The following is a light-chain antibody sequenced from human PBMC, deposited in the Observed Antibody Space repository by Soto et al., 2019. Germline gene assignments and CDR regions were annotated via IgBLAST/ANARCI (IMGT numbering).Light chain of an antibody. CDR2: DAS. Sequence: EIVLTQSPATLSLSPGERATLSCRASQSVSSYLAWYQQKPGQAPRLLIYDASNRATGVPVRFRGSGSGTAFALTISSLEPEDFAVYYCQQRRTFGQGTKVDIK. CDR1: QSVSSY. CDR3: QQRRT. J-gene: IGKJ1*01. V-gene: IGKV3-11*01.